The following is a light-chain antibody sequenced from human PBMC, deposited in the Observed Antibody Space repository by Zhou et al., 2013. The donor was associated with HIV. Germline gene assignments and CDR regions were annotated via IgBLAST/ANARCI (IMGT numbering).Light chain of an antibody. CDR3: QQYGSSPNT. J-gene: IGKJ4*01. CDR2: GAS. CDR1: QSVSTN. V-gene: IGKV3-20*01. Sequence: EIVMTQSPATLSVSPGERATLSCRASQSVSTNLAWYQQKRGQAPRLLIYGASTRATGIPDRFSGSGSGTDFTLTISRLEPEDFAVYYCQQYGSSPNTFGGGTKVEIK.